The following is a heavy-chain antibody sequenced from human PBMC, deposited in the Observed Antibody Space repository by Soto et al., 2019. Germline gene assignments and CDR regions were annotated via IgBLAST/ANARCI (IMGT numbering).Heavy chain of an antibody. Sequence: SETLSLTCTVSGGSISSYYWSWIRQPPGKGLEWIGYIYYSGSTNYNPSLKSRVTISVDTSKNQFSLKLSSVTAADTAVYYCARSFTMQYYFDYWGQGTLVTVSS. CDR2: IYYSGST. CDR3: ARSFTMQYYFDY. J-gene: IGHJ4*02. D-gene: IGHD3-10*01. CDR1: GGSISSYY. V-gene: IGHV4-59*01.